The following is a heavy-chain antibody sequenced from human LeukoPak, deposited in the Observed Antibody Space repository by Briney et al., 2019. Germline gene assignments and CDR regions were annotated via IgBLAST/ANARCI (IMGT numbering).Heavy chain of an antibody. CDR2: IYYSGST. J-gene: IGHJ4*02. V-gene: IGHV4-59*01. CDR1: GGSISSYY. CDR3: AREGQWLPGFDY. Sequence: SETLSLTCTVSGGSISSYYWGWIRQPPGKGLEWIGYIYYSGSTNYNPSLKSRVTISVDTSKNQFSLKLSSVIAADTAVYYCAREGQWLPGFDYWGQGTLVTVSS. D-gene: IGHD6-19*01.